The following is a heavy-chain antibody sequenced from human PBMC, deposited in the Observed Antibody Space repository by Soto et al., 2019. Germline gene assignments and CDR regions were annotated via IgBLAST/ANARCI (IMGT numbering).Heavy chain of an antibody. J-gene: IGHJ6*02. CDR3: ARERGGYSGYVLYYYYGMDV. CDR1: GYTFTGYY. V-gene: IGHV1-2*04. CDR2: INPNSGGT. D-gene: IGHD5-12*01. Sequence: SVKGSCEASGYTFTGYYMHWVRQAPGQGLEWMGWINPNSGGTNYAQKFQGWVTMTRDTSISTAYMELSRLRSDDTAVYYCARERGGYSGYVLYYYYGMDVWGQGTTVTVSS.